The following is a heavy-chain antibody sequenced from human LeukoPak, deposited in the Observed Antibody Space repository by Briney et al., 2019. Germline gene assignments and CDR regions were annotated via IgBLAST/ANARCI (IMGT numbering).Heavy chain of an antibody. J-gene: IGHJ4*02. CDR2: MNQDGRET. D-gene: IGHD4-23*01. V-gene: IGHV3-7*01. Sequence: GGSLRLSCGGSGFTFRSFWMHWFRQAPGKGLEWVASMNQDGRETYSVCSVMGRFTISRDNTKTSLYLEMNNLRVEDTAIYYCARGTVGTPGTDYWGQGTLVTVSS. CDR3: ARGTVGTPGTDY. CDR1: GFTFRSFW.